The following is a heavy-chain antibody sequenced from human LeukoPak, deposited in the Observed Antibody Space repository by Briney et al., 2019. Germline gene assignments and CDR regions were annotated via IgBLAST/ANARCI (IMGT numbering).Heavy chain of an antibody. CDR3: AEDRSHWLVAGFDY. CDR2: ITGNGVST. V-gene: IGHV3-23*01. J-gene: IGHJ4*02. CDR1: GFTFDSYA. D-gene: IGHD6-19*01. Sequence: PGGSLRLSCAASGFTFDSYAMTWVRQAPGKGLEWVSGITGNGVSTYYADSVKGRFTISRDNSKNTLYLLMNSLRVEDTAVYYCAEDRSHWLVAGFDYWGQGTQVTVSS.